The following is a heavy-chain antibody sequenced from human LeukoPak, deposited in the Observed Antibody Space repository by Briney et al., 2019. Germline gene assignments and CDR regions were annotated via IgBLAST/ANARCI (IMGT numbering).Heavy chain of an antibody. CDR1: GFTFSDYY. J-gene: IGHJ3*02. CDR2: ISSSGSTI. Sequence: GGSLRLSCAASGFTFSDYYMSWIRQAPGKGLEWISYISSSGSTIFYADSVKGRFTISRDNAKNSLYLQMNSLRAEDTAVYYYARVVYYSGGNCQIFAFDIWGQGTMVTVSS. CDR3: ARVVYYSGGNCQIFAFDI. D-gene: IGHD2-15*01. V-gene: IGHV3-11*01.